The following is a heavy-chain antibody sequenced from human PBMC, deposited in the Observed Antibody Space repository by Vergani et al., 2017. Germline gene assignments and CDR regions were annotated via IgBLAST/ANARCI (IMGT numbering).Heavy chain of an antibody. Sequence: QVQLVQSGAEVKKPGSSVKVSCKASGGTFSSYAISWVRQAPGQGLEWMGRIIPILGIANYAQKFQSRVTITADKSTSTAYMELSSLRSEDTAVYYCARDRGTVTTPNTFQHWGQGTLVTVSS. CDR2: IIPILGIA. CDR1: GGTFSSYA. CDR3: ARDRGTVTTPNTFQH. J-gene: IGHJ1*01. V-gene: IGHV1-69*04. D-gene: IGHD4-17*01.